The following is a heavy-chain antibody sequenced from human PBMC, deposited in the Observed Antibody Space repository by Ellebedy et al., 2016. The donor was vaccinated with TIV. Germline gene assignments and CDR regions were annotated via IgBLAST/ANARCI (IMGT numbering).Heavy chain of an antibody. Sequence: GGSLRLXXAASGFTFSDYYMSWIRQAPGKGLEWVSYISSSSSYTNYADSVKGRFTISRDNAKNSLYLQMNSLRAEDTAVYYCARFYYYGSGSPFDYWGQGTLVTVSS. J-gene: IGHJ4*02. CDR1: GFTFSDYY. V-gene: IGHV3-11*03. CDR2: ISSSSSYT. CDR3: ARFYYYGSGSPFDY. D-gene: IGHD3-10*01.